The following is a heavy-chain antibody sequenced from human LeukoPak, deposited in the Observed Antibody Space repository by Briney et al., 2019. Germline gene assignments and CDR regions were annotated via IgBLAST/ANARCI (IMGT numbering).Heavy chain of an antibody. V-gene: IGHV1-2*02. Sequence: ASVKVSCKASGYTFTGYYMHWVRQAPGQGLEWMGWINPNSGGTNYAQKVQGRVIMTTDTSTSTAYMELRSLRSDDTAVYYCARAHDYGDYMAFDSWGQGTLVTVSP. CDR3: ARAHDYGDYMAFDS. CDR2: INPNSGGT. J-gene: IGHJ4*02. CDR1: GYTFTGYY. D-gene: IGHD4-17*01.